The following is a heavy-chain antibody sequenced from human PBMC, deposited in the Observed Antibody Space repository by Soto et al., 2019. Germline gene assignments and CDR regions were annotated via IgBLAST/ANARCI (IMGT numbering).Heavy chain of an antibody. CDR2: INSDGSST. V-gene: IGHV3-74*01. J-gene: IGHJ2*01. D-gene: IGHD2-15*01. CDR1: GFTFSRYW. CDR3: EREAVGWYFDV. Sequence: EVQLVESGGGLVQPGGSLRLSCAASGFTFSRYWMHWVRQASWKGPVCVSRINSDGSSTAYADSVKGRFTISRDNAKNTLFLQMNSLRAEDTAVYYCEREAVGWYFDVWGRGTLVTVSS.